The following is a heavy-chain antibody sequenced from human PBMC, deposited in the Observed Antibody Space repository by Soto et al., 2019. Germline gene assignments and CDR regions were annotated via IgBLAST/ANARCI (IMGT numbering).Heavy chain of an antibody. V-gene: IGHV5-51*01. CDR1: GYSFTSYW. D-gene: IGHD3-10*01. J-gene: IGHJ4*02. Sequence: GESVKISCKGSGYSFTSYWIGWVRQMPGKGLEWMGIIYPGDSDTRYSPSFQGQVTISADKSISTAYLQWSSLKASDTAMYYCARNGITMVRGAPFEAYDYWGQGTLVTVSS. CDR3: ARNGITMVRGAPFEAYDY. CDR2: IYPGDSDT.